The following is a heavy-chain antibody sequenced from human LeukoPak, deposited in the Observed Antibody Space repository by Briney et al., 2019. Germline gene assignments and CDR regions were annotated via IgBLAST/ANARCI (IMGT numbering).Heavy chain of an antibody. Sequence: PSETLSLTCTVSGGSVSSGSYYWSWIRQPPGKGLEWIGYIYYSGSTNYNPSLKSRVTISEDTSKNQFSLKLSSVTAADTAVYYCARVGAVAGPRDAFDVWGQGTRVTVSS. V-gene: IGHV4-61*01. D-gene: IGHD6-19*01. J-gene: IGHJ3*01. CDR3: ARVGAVAGPRDAFDV. CDR2: IYYSGST. CDR1: GGSVSSGSYY.